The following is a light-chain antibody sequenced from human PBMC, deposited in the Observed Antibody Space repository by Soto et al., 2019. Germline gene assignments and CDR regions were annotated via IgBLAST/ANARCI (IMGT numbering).Light chain of an antibody. Sequence: DIQMTQSPSSVSASVGDRVTITCRASQDISSWLAWYQQKPGKAPKLLIYAVSNLQSGVPSRFSGSGSGTDFTLTISSLQPEDCATYYCQQANNFPFTFGQGTRLEIK. CDR1: QDISSW. CDR3: QQANNFPFT. CDR2: AVS. V-gene: IGKV1-12*02. J-gene: IGKJ5*01.